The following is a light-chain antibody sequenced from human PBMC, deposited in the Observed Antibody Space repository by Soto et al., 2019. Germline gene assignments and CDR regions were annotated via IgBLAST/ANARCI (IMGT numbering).Light chain of an antibody. CDR3: QEYKSYST. CDR2: KAS. Sequence: DIQMTQSPSTLSASVGDRVTIISRASRGIIAWLAWYQQKPGKAPNLLIYKASSLESGVPSRFSGSGSGTEFTLTISSLQPDDFATYYCQEYKSYSTFGQGTKLEIK. CDR1: RGIIAW. J-gene: IGKJ2*01. V-gene: IGKV1-5*03.